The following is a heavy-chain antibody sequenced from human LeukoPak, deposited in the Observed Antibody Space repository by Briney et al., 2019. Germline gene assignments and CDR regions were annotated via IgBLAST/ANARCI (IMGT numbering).Heavy chain of an antibody. CDR2: IKQDGSEK. Sequence: PGGSLRLSCAASGFTFSSYWMSWVRQAPGKGLEWVANIKQDGSEKYYVDSVKGRFTISRDNSKNTLYLQMNSLRAEDTAVYYCARDPGHPGYDAFDIWGQGTMVTVSS. CDR1: GFTFSSYW. D-gene: IGHD5-12*01. J-gene: IGHJ3*02. CDR3: ARDPGHPGYDAFDI. V-gene: IGHV3-7*01.